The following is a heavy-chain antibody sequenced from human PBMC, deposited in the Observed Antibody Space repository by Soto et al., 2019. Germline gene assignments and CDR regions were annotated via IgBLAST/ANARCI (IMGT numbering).Heavy chain of an antibody. V-gene: IGHV3-23*01. CDR2: ISGSGGST. CDR1: GFTFSSYA. J-gene: IGHJ4*02. D-gene: IGHD3-3*01. Sequence: EVQLLESGGGLVQPGGSLRLSCAASGFTFSSYAMSWVRQAPGKGLEWVSAISGSGGSTYYAASVKGLFTISRDTSKNTLYLQRNSLRAEDTAVYYCANLFWSGYYAFDYWGQGTLVTVSS. CDR3: ANLFWSGYYAFDY.